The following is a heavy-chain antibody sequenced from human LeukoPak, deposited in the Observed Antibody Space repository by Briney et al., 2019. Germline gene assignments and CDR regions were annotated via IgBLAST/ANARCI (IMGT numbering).Heavy chain of an antibody. J-gene: IGHJ4*02. D-gene: IGHD3-16*01. Sequence: PGGSLRLSCAASGFSLDDYTMHWVRQAPGKGLEWVSLISWDGYTTYYGDSEKGRFTISRDNSKNSLFLQMNSLRTEDTALYYCAKDMTAEFGGDYNFEFWGQGTLVTVSS. CDR2: ISWDGYTT. CDR1: GFSLDDYT. V-gene: IGHV3-43*01. CDR3: AKDMTAEFGGDYNFEF.